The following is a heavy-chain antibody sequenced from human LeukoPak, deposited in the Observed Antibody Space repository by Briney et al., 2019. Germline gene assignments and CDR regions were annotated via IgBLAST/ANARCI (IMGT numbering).Heavy chain of an antibody. CDR1: GGSISSANHF. V-gene: IGHV4-30-4*08. Sequence: PSETLSLTCTVSGGSISSANHFWGWVRQSPGEGLEWIGYIHYDGRAHYNPSLKSRVSMSLDMSKNQFSLSLSSVTAADTAIYYCARCPSYYYYMDVWGKGTTVTVSS. J-gene: IGHJ6*03. CDR3: ARCPSYYYYMDV. CDR2: IHYDGRA.